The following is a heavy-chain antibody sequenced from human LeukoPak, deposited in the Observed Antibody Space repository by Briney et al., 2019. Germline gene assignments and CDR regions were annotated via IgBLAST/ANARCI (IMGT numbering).Heavy chain of an antibody. J-gene: IGHJ4*02. CDR1: EFTFSSYG. V-gene: IGHV3-48*02. CDR2: ISSSSSTI. CDR3: ARESRYSSDY. Sequence: GRSLRLSCAASEFTFSSYGMHWVRQAPGKGLEWVSYISSSSSTIYYTDSVKGRFTISRDNAKNSLFLQMNNLRDEDTAVYYCARESRYSSDYWGQGTLVAVSS. D-gene: IGHD6-13*01.